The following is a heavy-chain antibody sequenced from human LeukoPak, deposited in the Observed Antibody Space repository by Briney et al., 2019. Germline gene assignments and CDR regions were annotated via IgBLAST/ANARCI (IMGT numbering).Heavy chain of an antibody. CDR2: IPYDGSNK. J-gene: IGHJ6*03. CDR1: GFAFSRHG. D-gene: IGHD3-3*01. V-gene: IGHV3-30*02. CDR3: AKDGELHDFWSVYYKKYYYYMDV. Sequence: GGSLRLSCAASGFAFSRHGIHWVRQAPGKGLEWVAFIPYDGSNKFYADSVKGRFTISRDNPKNTLYLQMNSLRAEDTAVYYCAKDGELHDFWSVYYKKYYYYMDVWGKGTTVTVSS.